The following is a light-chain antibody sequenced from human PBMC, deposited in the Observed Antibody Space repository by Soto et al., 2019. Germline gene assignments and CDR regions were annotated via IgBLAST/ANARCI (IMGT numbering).Light chain of an antibody. J-gene: IGLJ1*01. CDR2: EVS. CDR3: TSYTSSSTYV. V-gene: IGLV2-14*01. Sequence: QSVLTQPASVSGSPGQSITISCTGTSSDVGGYNYFSWYQLHPGKAPNLMIYEVSNRPSGLSNRFSGSKSGNTASLTVSWLQAEDEADYYCTSYTSSSTYVFGTGTKVTVL. CDR1: SSDVGGYNY.